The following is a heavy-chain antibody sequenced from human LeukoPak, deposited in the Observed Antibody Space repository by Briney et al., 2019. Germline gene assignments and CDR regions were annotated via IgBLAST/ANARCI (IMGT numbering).Heavy chain of an antibody. CDR1: GEPFNGYY. D-gene: IGHD6-13*01. CDR3: ARGENSSSWSYYFDY. Sequence: SETLSLTCAVYGEPFNGYYWNWIRQSPGKGLEWIGEINHSGSTNYNPSLKSRVTISVDTSKNQFSLKLSSVTAADTAVYYCARGENSSSWSYYFDYWGQGTLVTVSS. V-gene: IGHV4-34*01. J-gene: IGHJ4*02. CDR2: INHSGST.